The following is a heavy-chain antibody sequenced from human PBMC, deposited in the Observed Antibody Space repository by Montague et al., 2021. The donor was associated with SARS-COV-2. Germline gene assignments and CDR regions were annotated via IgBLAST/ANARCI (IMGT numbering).Heavy chain of an antibody. CDR2: IYYSGST. Sequence: SETLSLTCTVSGGSISSYYWSWIRQPPGKGLEWIGYIYYSGSTNYNPSLKSRVTISVDTSKNQFSQKLSSVTAADTAVYYCARVGRQQLVRLSGMDVWGQGTTVTVSS. J-gene: IGHJ6*02. D-gene: IGHD6-13*01. V-gene: IGHV4-59*01. CDR1: GGSISSYY. CDR3: ARVGRQQLVRLSGMDV.